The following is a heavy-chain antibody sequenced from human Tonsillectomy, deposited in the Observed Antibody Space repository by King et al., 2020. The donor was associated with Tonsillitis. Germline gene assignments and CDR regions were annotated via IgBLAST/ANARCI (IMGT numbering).Heavy chain of an antibody. Sequence: EVQLVESGGGLVQPGGSPRLSCAASGFTFGRYWMSWVRQAPGKGLEWVANIKQEGRGKYYVDSVKGRFTISRDNAVNSLYLQMNSLRAEDTAVYYCARGGLLKDYFDYWGQGTRVTVSS. CDR3: ARGGLLKDYFDY. CDR1: GFTFGRYW. J-gene: IGHJ4*02. D-gene: IGHD1-26*01. V-gene: IGHV3-7*01. CDR2: IKQEGRGK.